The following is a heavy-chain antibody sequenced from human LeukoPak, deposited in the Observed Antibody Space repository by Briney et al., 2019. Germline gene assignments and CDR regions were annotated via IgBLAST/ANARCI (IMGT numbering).Heavy chain of an antibody. D-gene: IGHD5-12*01. CDR2: INHSGST. Sequence: SETLSLTCAVYGGSFSGYYWSWIRQPPEKGLEWIGEINHSGSTNYNPSLKSRVTISVDTSKNQFSLKLSSVTAADTAVYYCARERDGYNGSDYYGMDVWGQGTTVTVSS. CDR1: GGSFSGYY. CDR3: ARERDGYNGSDYYGMDV. V-gene: IGHV4-34*01. J-gene: IGHJ6*02.